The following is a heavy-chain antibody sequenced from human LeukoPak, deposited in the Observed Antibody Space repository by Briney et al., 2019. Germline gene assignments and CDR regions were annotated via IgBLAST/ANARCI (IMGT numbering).Heavy chain of an antibody. CDR2: ISWHSGKI. J-gene: IGHJ6*03. CDR3: VKDSYDILTFSHMDV. CDR1: GFSFDEYA. D-gene: IGHD3-9*01. Sequence: QTGGSLRLSCAASGFSFDEYAMHWVRQAPGKGLEWVSGISWHSGKIGYADSVKGRFTISRDNAKNSLYLQMNSLRAEDTALYYCVKDSYDILTFSHMDVWGKGTTVTISS. V-gene: IGHV3-9*01.